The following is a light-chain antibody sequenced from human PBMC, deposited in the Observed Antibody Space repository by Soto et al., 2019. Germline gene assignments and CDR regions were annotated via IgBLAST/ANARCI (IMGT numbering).Light chain of an antibody. CDR1: TSNLGSNF. J-gene: IGLJ3*02. Sequence: QSVLTQPPSASGTPGQRVTISCSGSTSNLGSNFVYWYQQVPGAAPKLLISRNDQRPSGVPDRFSGSKSGTSASLAISGLRSEDEAAYHCAAWDDSLSGVVFGGGTKLTVL. V-gene: IGLV1-47*01. CDR2: RND. CDR3: AAWDDSLSGVV.